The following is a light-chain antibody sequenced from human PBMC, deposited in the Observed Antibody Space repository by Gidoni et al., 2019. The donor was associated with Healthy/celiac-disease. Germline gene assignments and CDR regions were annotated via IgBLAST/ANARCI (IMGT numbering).Light chain of an antibody. V-gene: IGKV3-20*01. Sequence: DIVLTQSPDTLSLSPGERATLSCRASQSVKSNYLAWYQQKPGQAPRLLISGASIRATGIPDRFSGSGSGTDFTLTISRLEPEDFAVYYCQQYTNSLTFXGXTKVEIK. CDR3: QQYTNSLT. J-gene: IGKJ4*01. CDR1: QSVKSNY. CDR2: GAS.